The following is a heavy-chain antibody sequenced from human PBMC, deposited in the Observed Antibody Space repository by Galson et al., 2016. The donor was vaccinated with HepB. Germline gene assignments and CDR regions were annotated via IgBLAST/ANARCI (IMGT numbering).Heavy chain of an antibody. CDR2: VNLDGSGT. CDR1: GFTFTDYW. J-gene: IGHJ3*02. Sequence: SLRLSCAASGFTFTDYWMVWVRQAPGKGLEYVANVNLDGSGTHYMDSAKGRFTISRDNARNSVALQINSLRPEDTGLYYCLSGYTSGIWGQGTMVTVSS. CDR3: LSGYTSGI. V-gene: IGHV3-7*01. D-gene: IGHD6-19*01.